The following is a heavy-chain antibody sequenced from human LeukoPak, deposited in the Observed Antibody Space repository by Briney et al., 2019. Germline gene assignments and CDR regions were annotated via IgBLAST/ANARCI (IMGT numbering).Heavy chain of an antibody. Sequence: GGSLRLSCAASGFTFSSYGMHWVRQAPGKGLEWVAVISYDGSNKYYADSVKGRFTISRDNSKNTLYLQMNSLRAEDTAVYYCAKSYADQLLEDYYYYYMDVWGKGTTVTVSS. CDR2: ISYDGSNK. J-gene: IGHJ6*03. CDR1: GFTFSSYG. V-gene: IGHV3-30*18. D-gene: IGHD2-2*01. CDR3: AKSYADQLLEDYYYYYMDV.